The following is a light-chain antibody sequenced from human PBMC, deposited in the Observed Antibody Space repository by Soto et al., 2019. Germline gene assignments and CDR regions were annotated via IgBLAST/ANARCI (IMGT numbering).Light chain of an antibody. CDR3: QQYNYYWT. J-gene: IGKJ1*01. V-gene: IGKV1-5*03. Sequence: DIPMTQSPSTLSASVGDRVTITCRASQSINSWLAWYQQKPGKVPKLLIYKASSLESGVPSRFSGSGSGTEFTLTISSLQPDDFATYYCQQYNYYWTFGQGTKVEIK. CDR2: KAS. CDR1: QSINSW.